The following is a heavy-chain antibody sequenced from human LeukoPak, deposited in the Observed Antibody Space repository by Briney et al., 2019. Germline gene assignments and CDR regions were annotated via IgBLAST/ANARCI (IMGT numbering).Heavy chain of an antibody. J-gene: IGHJ5*02. CDR3: ARVRAAARFDP. V-gene: IGHV1-2*02. CDR1: GYIFTDYY. CDR2: INPNSGGT. D-gene: IGHD6-13*01. Sequence: GASVKVSCKASGYIFTDYYMHWVRQAPGQGLEWMGWINPNSGGTNYAQKFQGRVTMTRDTSINTAYMELSSLRSDDTAVYYCARVRAAARFDPWGQGTLVTVSS.